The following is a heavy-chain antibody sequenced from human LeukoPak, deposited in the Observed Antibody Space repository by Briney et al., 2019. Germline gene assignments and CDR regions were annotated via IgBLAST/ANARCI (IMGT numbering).Heavy chain of an antibody. V-gene: IGHV4-59*01. Sequence: ASETLSLTCTVSGGSISSYYWSWIRQPPGKGLEWIGYIYYSGSTNYNPSLKSRVTISVDTSKNQFSLKLSSVTAADTAVYYCARVRANYYYYMDVWGKGTTVTVSS. J-gene: IGHJ6*03. CDR3: ARVRANYYYYMDV. D-gene: IGHD4-17*01. CDR1: GGSISSYY. CDR2: IYYSGST.